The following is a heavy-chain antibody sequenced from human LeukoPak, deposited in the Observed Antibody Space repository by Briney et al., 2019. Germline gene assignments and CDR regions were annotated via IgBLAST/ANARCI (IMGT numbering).Heavy chain of an antibody. CDR1: GFSFSSHG. CDR3: AHGAMYQLDY. Sequence: GSLRLSCAASGFSFSSHGMSWVRQAPGKGLEWVSGIIGGAGSTYYADSVKGRFTISGDNSKNTLFLQMNSLRAEDTAVYYCAHGAMYQLDYWGQGHLVTVSS. D-gene: IGHD2-2*01. V-gene: IGHV3-23*01. CDR2: IIGGAGST. J-gene: IGHJ4*02.